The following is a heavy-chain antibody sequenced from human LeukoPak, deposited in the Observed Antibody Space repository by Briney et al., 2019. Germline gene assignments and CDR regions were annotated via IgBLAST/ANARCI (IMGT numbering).Heavy chain of an antibody. CDR2: IYISGST. V-gene: IGHV4-4*07. CDR1: GASINSHY. D-gene: IGHD4/OR15-4a*01. Sequence: PSETLSLTCSFSGASINSHYWTWIRQPAGKGLEWIGRIYISGSTNYSPSLKSRVTMSVDTSKNQFSLNLISVTAADTAVYYCARALNPLTGTYYFDYWGQGTLVTVSS. J-gene: IGHJ4*02. CDR3: ARALNPLTGTYYFDY.